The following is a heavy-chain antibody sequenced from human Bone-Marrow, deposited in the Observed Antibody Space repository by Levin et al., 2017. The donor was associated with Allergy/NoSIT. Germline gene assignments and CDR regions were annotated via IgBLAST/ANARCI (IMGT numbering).Heavy chain of an antibody. CDR3: MSRGYIYGKNFDY. CDR1: GGSISRSSNY. Sequence: SETLSLTCTVSGGSISRSSNYWGWVRQPPGKGLEWIGSVYHSGSTYYNPSVKSRLTISVDTSQNRFSLNLTSATAADTAVYYCMSRGYIYGKNFDYWGQGSLVAVSS. V-gene: IGHV4-39*01. CDR2: VYHSGST. J-gene: IGHJ4*02. D-gene: IGHD5-18*01.